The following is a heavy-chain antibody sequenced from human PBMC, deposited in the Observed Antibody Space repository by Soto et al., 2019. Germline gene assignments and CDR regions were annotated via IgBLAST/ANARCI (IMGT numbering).Heavy chain of an antibody. CDR1: GGSISSSSYY. CDR3: ARRGYYYDSSGYPSVWY. J-gene: IGHJ4*02. D-gene: IGHD3-22*01. CDR2: VYYSGKT. Sequence: SETLCLTCTVSGGSISSSSYYWAWIRQPPGKGLEWIGSVYYSGKTYYNASLKSRVTISVDTSKNQFSLKLSSVTAADTAVYYCARRGYYYDSSGYPSVWYWGQGTLVTVSS. V-gene: IGHV4-39*01.